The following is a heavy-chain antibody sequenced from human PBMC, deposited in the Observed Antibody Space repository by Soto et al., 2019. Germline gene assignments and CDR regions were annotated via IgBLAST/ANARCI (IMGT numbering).Heavy chain of an antibody. CDR1: GFIFTTST. CDR3: ARDLGEVTAV. Sequence: EVQLVESGGGLVKPGESLRLSCAASGFIFTTSTMTWVRQAPGNGLEWISSISSSSSYIYSADSLKGRFTISRDNAKNSLYLRMISLRAEDTALYYCARDLGEVTAVWGQGTRVTVSS. J-gene: IGHJ4*02. V-gene: IGHV3-21*01. CDR2: ISSSSSYI. D-gene: IGHD2-21*02.